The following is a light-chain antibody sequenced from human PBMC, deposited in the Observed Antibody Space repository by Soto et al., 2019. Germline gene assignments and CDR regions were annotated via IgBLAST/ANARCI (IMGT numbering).Light chain of an antibody. J-gene: IGLJ1*01. CDR3: SSYTSSSSYV. CDR2: DVS. Sequence: QSALTQPASVSGSPGQSITLLCTGTSSDVGGYNSVSWYQQHPGKAPKLMIHDVSNRPSGVSNRFSGSKSGNTASLTISGLQAEDEDDYYCSSYTSSSSYVFGTGTKLTVL. V-gene: IGLV2-14*01. CDR1: SSDVGGYNS.